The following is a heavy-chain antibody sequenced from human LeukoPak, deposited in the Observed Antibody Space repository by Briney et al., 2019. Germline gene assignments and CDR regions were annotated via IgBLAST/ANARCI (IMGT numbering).Heavy chain of an antibody. CDR2: INWNGGST. CDR1: GFTFGDYG. V-gene: IGHV3-20*04. J-gene: IGHJ5*02. Sequence: PGGSLRLSCAASGFTFGDYGMSWVRQAPGKGLEWVSGINWNGGSTGHADSVKGRFTISRDNAKNSLYLQMNSLRAEDTAFYYCAAQGYCSDGSCSWGQGTLVTVSS. D-gene: IGHD2-15*01. CDR3: AAQGYCSDGSCS.